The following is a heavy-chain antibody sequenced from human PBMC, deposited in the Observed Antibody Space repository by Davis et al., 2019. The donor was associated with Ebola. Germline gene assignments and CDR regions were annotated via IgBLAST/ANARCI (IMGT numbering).Heavy chain of an antibody. CDR3: TAYDSTFRNY. D-gene: IGHD3-22*01. CDR2: ISWDGRST. V-gene: IGHV3-43D*03. J-gene: IGHJ4*02. Sequence: AASVKVSCKVSGYTLTELSMHWVRQAPGKGLEWVSLISWDGRSTAYADSVRDRFSISRDNSRNFLYLQMNGLRAEDTALYYCTAYDSTFRNYWGQGTLVTVSS. CDR1: GYTLTELS.